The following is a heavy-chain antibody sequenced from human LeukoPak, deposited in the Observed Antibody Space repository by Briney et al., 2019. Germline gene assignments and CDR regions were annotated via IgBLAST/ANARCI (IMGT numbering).Heavy chain of an antibody. Sequence: GESLKISYAASGXTFNSYTMTWVRQAPGKGIEWVSTISGSGSSTYYADSVKGRFTISRDNSKNTLYLQMNSLRAEDTAVYYCARASYRSGGICYYYYWGQGTLVTVSS. D-gene: IGHD2-15*01. CDR1: GXTFNSYT. CDR3: ARASYRSGGICYYYY. CDR2: ISGSGSST. V-gene: IGHV3-23*01. J-gene: IGHJ4*02.